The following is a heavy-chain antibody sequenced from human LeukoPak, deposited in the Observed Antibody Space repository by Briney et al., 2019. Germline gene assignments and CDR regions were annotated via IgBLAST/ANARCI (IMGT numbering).Heavy chain of an antibody. CDR3: ARHDYYYYYMDV. J-gene: IGHJ6*03. Sequence: PSETLSLTCTVSGGSISSYYWSWIRQPPGEGLEWIGYIYYSGSTNYNPSLKSRVTMSVDTSKNQFPLRLTSVTAADTAVYYCARHDYYYYYMDVWGKGTAVTVSS. CDR2: IYYSGST. CDR1: GGSISSYY. V-gene: IGHV4-59*08.